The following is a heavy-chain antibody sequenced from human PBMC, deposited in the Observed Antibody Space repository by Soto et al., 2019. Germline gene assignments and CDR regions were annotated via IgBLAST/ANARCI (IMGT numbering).Heavy chain of an antibody. V-gene: IGHV3-23*01. J-gene: IGHJ3*01. D-gene: IGHD3-22*01. CDR3: TKAGGWYYYDSSGPPDASHV. CDR1: GFTFNFYA. Sequence: PGGSLRLSCAASGFTFNFYAMAWVRQAPWKGLEWVSGISVNGRTNYADSVKGRFTISRDNSKNMVFLQMDTLRAEDTALYYCTKAGGWYYYDSSGPPDASHVWGQGTMV. CDR2: ISVNGRT.